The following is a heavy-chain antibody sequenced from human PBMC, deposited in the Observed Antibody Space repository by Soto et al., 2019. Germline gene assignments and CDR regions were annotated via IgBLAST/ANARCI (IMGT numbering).Heavy chain of an antibody. CDR2: IWYDGSNK. CDR1: GLTFSRYG. J-gene: IGHJ6*02. CDR3: AGEYYYDENGLDV. D-gene: IGHD3-22*01. V-gene: IGHV3-33*01. Sequence: QVQLVESGGGVVQPGKSLRLSCAVSGLTFSRYGMHWVPQAPGKGLEWVAVIWYDGSNKYYADSVKGRFTISRDNSKKTLYLQMNRLRVEDTAVYYCAGEYYYDENGLDVWGQGTTVTVSS.